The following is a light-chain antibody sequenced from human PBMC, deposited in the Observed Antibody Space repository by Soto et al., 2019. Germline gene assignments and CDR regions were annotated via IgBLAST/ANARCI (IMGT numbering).Light chain of an antibody. CDR1: QTISSN. CDR2: GAS. V-gene: IGKV3-15*01. Sequence: EVVMTQSPATLSVSPGERATLSCRANQTISSNLAWYQQKPGQAPRLLIYGASTRATGIPARFSGGGSGTDFTLTISRLEPEDFAVYYCQQFSSYPLTFGGGTKVDIK. J-gene: IGKJ4*01. CDR3: QQFSSYPLT.